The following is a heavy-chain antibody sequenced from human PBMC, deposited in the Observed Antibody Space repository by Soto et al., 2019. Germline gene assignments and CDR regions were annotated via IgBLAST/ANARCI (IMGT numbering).Heavy chain of an antibody. V-gene: IGHV3-30*18. CDR1: GFTFSSYG. J-gene: IGHJ4*02. CDR3: AKGGDYGGNSGVDY. Sequence: QVQLVESGGGVVQPGRSLRLSCAASGFTFSSYGMHWVSQAPGKGLEWVAVISYDGSNKYYADSVKGRFTISRDNSQNTLYLQMNSLRAEDTAVYYCAKGGDYGGNSGVDYWGQGTLVTVSS. D-gene: IGHD4-17*01. CDR2: ISYDGSNK.